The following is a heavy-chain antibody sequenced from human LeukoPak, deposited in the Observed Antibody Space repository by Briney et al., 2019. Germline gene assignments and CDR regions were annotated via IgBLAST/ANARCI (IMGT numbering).Heavy chain of an antibody. D-gene: IGHD6-13*01. J-gene: IGHJ5*02. CDR3: ARDPGGIAAAALVP. CDR2: IIPIFGTA. Sequence: ASVKVSCKASGGTFSSYAISWVRQAPGQGLEWMGRIIPIFGTANYAQKFQGRVTITTDESTSTAYMELSSLRSEDTAVYYCARDPGGIAAAALVPWGQGTLVTVSS. CDR1: GGTFSSYA. V-gene: IGHV1-69*05.